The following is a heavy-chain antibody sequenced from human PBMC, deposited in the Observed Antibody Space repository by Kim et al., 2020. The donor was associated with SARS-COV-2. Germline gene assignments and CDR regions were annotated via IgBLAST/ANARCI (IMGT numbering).Heavy chain of an antibody. D-gene: IGHD3-3*01. CDR1: GFTFSSYE. CDR3: ARDYDFWSGYYTAPYYYGMDV. J-gene: IGHJ6*02. CDR2: ISSSGSTI. Sequence: GGSLSLSCAASGFTFSSYEMNWVRQAPGKGLEWVSYISSSGSTIYYADSVKGRFTISRDNAKNSLYLQMNSLRAEDTAVYYCARDYDFWSGYYTAPYYYGMDVWGQGTTVTVSS. V-gene: IGHV3-48*03.